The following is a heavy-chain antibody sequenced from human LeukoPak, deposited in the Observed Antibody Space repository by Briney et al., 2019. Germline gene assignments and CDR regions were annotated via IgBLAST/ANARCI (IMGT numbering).Heavy chain of an antibody. CDR2: IIPIFGTA. J-gene: IGHJ6*04. V-gene: IGHV1-69*01. D-gene: IGHD1-20*01. Sequence: SVKVSCKASGGTFSSYAISWVRQAPGQGLEWMGGIIPIFGTANYAQKFQGRVTITADESTSTAYMELSSLRSEDTAVYYCVRGQYPFITGTYYYYYYGMDVWAKGPRSPSPQ. CDR1: GGTFSSYA. CDR3: VRGQYPFITGTYYYYYYGMDV.